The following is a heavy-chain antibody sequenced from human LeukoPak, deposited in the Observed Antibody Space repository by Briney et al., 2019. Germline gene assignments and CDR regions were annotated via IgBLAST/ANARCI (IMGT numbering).Heavy chain of an antibody. V-gene: IGHV3-48*03. J-gene: IGHJ4*02. CDR1: GFTFSSYE. Sequence: GGSLRLSCAASGFTFSSYEMNWVRQAPGKGLEWVSYISSSGSTIYYADSVKGRFTISRDNAKNSLYLQMNSLRAEDTAVYYCARGGMVRGVTAFDYWGQGTLVTVSS. CDR3: ARGGMVRGVTAFDY. D-gene: IGHD3-10*01. CDR2: ISSSGSTI.